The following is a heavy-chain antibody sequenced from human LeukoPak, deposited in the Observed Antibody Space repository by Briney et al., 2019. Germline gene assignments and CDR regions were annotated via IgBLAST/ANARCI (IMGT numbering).Heavy chain of an antibody. D-gene: IGHD3-3*01. J-gene: IGHJ6*03. CDR3: ARVNYDFWSGYQGYYYYMDV. V-gene: IGHV4-38-2*02. Sequence: PSETLSLTCTVSGYSISSGYYWGWIRQPPGKGLEWIGSIYHSGSTYYNPSLKSRVTISVDKSKNQFSLKLSSVTAADTAVYYCARVNYDFWSGYQGYYYYMDVWGKGTTVTVSS. CDR2: IYHSGST. CDR1: GYSISSGYY.